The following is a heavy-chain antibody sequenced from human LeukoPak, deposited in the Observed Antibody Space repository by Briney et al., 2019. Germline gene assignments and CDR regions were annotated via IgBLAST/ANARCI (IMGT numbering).Heavy chain of an antibody. Sequence: GASVKVPCKASGYTFTGYYMHWVRQAPGQGLEWMGWINPNSGGTNYAQKFQGRVTMTRDASISTAYMELSRLRSDDTAVYYCAITIYQFGWFDPWGQGTLVTVSS. V-gene: IGHV1-2*02. J-gene: IGHJ5*02. D-gene: IGHD2-2*01. CDR1: GYTFTGYY. CDR3: AITIYQFGWFDP. CDR2: INPNSGGT.